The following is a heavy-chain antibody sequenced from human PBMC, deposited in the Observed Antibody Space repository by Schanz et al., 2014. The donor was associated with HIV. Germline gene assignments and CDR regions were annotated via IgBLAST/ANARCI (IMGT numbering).Heavy chain of an antibody. CDR3: ARSPDWAGTDAFDI. CDR2: IWYDGSYK. Sequence: QVQLVESGGGVVQPGRSLRLSCAASGFTFSNFAMHWVRQAPGKGLGGAAVIWYDGSYKYYADSVKGRFTISRDNPKNTLYLQMTSLRAEDTAIYYCARSPDWAGTDAFDIWGQGTMVTVSS. D-gene: IGHD6-19*01. J-gene: IGHJ3*02. V-gene: IGHV3-33*01. CDR1: GFTFSNFA.